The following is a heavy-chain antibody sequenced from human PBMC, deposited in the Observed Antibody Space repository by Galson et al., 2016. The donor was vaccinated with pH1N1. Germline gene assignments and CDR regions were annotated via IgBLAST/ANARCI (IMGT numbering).Heavy chain of an antibody. D-gene: IGHD1-1*01. CDR2: IYAGDSDA. J-gene: IGHJ6*02. Sequence: QSGAEVKKPGESLKISCKASGYSFTTHWIGWVRQMPGKGLEWMGIIYAGDSDARYSPSLKGQVSYSVDKSITTADLQWRSLKASATAINYCARQNEGALDVWGQGTTVTVSS. V-gene: IGHV5-51*01. CDR1: GYSFTTHW. CDR3: ARQNEGALDV.